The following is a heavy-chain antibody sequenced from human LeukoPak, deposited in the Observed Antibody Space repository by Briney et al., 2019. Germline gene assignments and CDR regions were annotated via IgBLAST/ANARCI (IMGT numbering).Heavy chain of an antibody. CDR1: GFTFSSYA. CDR3: AVIVVVPAAIWFDY. CDR2: ISYDGSNK. Sequence: GGSLRLSCAACGFTFSSYAMHWVRQARGKGLEWAAVISYDGSNKYYADSVKGRFTISRDNSKNTLYLQMNSLRAEDTAVYYSAVIVVVPAAIWFDYWGQGTLVTVSS. V-gene: IGHV3-30-3*01. D-gene: IGHD2-2*02. J-gene: IGHJ4*02.